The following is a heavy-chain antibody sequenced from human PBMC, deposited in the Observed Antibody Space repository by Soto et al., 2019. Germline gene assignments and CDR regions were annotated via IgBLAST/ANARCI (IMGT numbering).Heavy chain of an antibody. CDR3: ARDGGAGSPSLEMATIYSL. V-gene: IGHV1-69*13. D-gene: IGHD5-12*01. J-gene: IGHJ4*02. Sequence: GASVKVSCKASGGTFSSYAISWVRQAPGQGLEWMGGIIPIFGTANYAQKFQGRVTITADESTSTAYMELSSLRSEDTAVYYCARDGGAGSPSLEMATIYSLWGQGTLVTVSS. CDR1: GGTFSSYA. CDR2: IIPIFGTA.